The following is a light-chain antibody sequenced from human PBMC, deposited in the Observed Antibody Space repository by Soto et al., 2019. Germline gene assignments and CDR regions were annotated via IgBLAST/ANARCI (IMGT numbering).Light chain of an antibody. CDR3: QQYGSSPYT. CDR2: GAS. J-gene: IGKJ2*01. CDR1: QSVSSSY. V-gene: IGKV3-20*01. Sequence: EIVLTQSPGTLSLSPGERATPSCRASQSVSSSYLAWYQQKPGQAPRLLIYGASSRATGIPDRFSGSGSGTDFTITISRLEPEDFAVYYCQQYGSSPYTFVQGTKLEIK.